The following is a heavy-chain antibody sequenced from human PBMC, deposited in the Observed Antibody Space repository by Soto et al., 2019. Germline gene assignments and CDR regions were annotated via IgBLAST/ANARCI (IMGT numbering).Heavy chain of an antibody. D-gene: IGHD1-26*01. CDR2: TYYRSKWYS. CDR1: GDSVSSNSAA. J-gene: IGHJ4*02. V-gene: IGHV6-1*01. Sequence: QVQLQQSGPGLVKPSQTLSVTCVISGDSVSSNSAAWNWIRQSPSRGLEWLGRTYYRSKWYSDYAGSVESRITVTPDTCKTHFSLQVNSVTPEDKAVYYCARGEQYSGRIFDYWGQGTLVTVSS. CDR3: ARGEQYSGRIFDY.